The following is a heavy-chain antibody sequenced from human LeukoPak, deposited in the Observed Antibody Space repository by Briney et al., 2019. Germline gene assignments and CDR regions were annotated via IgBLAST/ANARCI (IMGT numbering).Heavy chain of an antibody. Sequence: GGSLRLSCAASGFTFSSYGMSRVRQAPGKGQEWVSSITSSGGGTYYADSVKGRFTVSRDNSKNTLYLQMNSLSAEDTAIYYCARDLTLSEKFFDYWGQGTLVTVSS. D-gene: IGHD1-14*01. CDR1: GFTFSSYG. J-gene: IGHJ4*02. CDR2: ITSSGGGT. CDR3: ARDLTLSEKFFDY. V-gene: IGHV3-23*01.